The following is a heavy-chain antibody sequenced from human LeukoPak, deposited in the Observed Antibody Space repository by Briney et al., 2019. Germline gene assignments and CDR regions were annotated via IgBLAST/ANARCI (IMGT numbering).Heavy chain of an antibody. CDR3: ARATTNFDY. D-gene: IGHD4-17*01. J-gene: IGHJ4*02. V-gene: IGHV4-59*01. Sequence: PSETLSLTCTVSGGSISSYYWSWIRQPPGKGLEWIGYIYYSGSTNYNPSLKSRVTISVDTSKNQFSLKLSSVTAAHTAVYYCARATTNFDYWGQGTLVTVSS. CDR1: GGSISSYY. CDR2: IYYSGST.